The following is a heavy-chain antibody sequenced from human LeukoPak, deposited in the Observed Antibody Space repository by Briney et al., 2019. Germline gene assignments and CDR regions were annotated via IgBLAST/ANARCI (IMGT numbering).Heavy chain of an antibody. CDR1: GYTFTGYY. Sequence: ASVKVSCKASGYTFTGYYMHWVRQAPGQGLEWMRWINPNSGGTNYAQKFQGRVTMTRDTSISTAYMELSRLRSDDTAVYYCARVKVVVVAATTRDYYYGMDVWGQGTTVTVSS. D-gene: IGHD2-15*01. CDR3: ARVKVVVVAATTRDYYYGMDV. V-gene: IGHV1-2*02. J-gene: IGHJ6*02. CDR2: INPNSGGT.